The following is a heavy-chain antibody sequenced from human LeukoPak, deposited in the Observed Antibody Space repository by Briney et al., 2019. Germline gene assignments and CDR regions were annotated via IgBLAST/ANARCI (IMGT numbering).Heavy chain of an antibody. CDR3: AREALLLERYGMDV. Sequence: ASVKVSCKASGYTFTGYYMHWVRQAPGQGLEWMGWINPNSGGTNYAQKFQGRVTMTRNTSISTAYMKLSRLRSDDTAVYYCAREALLLERYGMDVWGQGTTVTVSS. CDR2: INPNSGGT. V-gene: IGHV1-2*02. J-gene: IGHJ6*02. CDR1: GYTFTGYY.